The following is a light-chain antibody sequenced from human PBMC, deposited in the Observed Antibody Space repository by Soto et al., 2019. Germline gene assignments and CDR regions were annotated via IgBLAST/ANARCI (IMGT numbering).Light chain of an antibody. J-gene: IGKJ3*01. Sequence: EIVMTQSPATLSVSPGERATLSCRASKSVSRNLAWYQQKHGQAPRLLIYGASTRATGIPARFSGSGSGTEFTLTISSLQSEDFAVYYCQQYNNWPFTFGPGTKVDIK. V-gene: IGKV3-15*01. CDR2: GAS. CDR3: QQYNNWPFT. CDR1: KSVSRN.